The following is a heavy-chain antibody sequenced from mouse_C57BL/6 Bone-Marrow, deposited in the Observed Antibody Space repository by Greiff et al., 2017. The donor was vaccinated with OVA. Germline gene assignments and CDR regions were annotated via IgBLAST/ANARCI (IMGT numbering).Heavy chain of an antibody. Sequence: QVQLKQPGAELVKPGASVKMSCKASGYTFTSYWITWVKQRPGQGLEWIGDIYPGSGSTNYNEKFKSKATLTVGTSSSTAYMQLSSLTSEDSAVYYCASTAQATWFAYWGQGTLVTVSA. CDR3: ASTAQATWFAY. CDR1: GYTFTSYW. D-gene: IGHD3-2*02. CDR2: IYPGSGST. V-gene: IGHV1-55*01. J-gene: IGHJ3*01.